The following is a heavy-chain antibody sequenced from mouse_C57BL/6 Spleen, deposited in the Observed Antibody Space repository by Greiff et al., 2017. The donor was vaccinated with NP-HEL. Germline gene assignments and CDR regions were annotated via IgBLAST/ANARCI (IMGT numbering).Heavy chain of an antibody. J-gene: IGHJ2*01. V-gene: IGHV2-2*01. CDR1: GFSLTSYG. CDR2: IWSGGST. D-gene: IGHD1-1*01. CDR3: ARNSYYYGSPYFDY. Sequence: VQLQQSGPGLVQPSQSLSITCTVSGFSLTSYGVHWVRQSPGKGLEWLGVIWSGGSTDYNAAFISRLSISKDNSKSQVFFKMNSLQADDTAIYYCARNSYYYGSPYFDYWGQGTTLTVSS.